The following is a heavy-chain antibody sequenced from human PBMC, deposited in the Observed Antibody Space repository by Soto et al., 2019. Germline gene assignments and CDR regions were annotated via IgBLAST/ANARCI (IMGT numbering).Heavy chain of an antibody. J-gene: IGHJ4*02. CDR1: GFTFSSYA. CDR3: AKFFSFGYGTYYFDY. D-gene: IGHD5-18*01. CDR2: ISGSGGST. V-gene: IGHV3-23*01. Sequence: EVQLLESGGGLVQPGGSLRLSCAASGFTFSSYAMSWVRQAPGKGLEWVSAISGSGGSTYYADSVKGRFTISRDNSKNTLFLQMNSLSTEDTAVYYCAKFFSFGYGTYYFDYWGQGTLVTVSS.